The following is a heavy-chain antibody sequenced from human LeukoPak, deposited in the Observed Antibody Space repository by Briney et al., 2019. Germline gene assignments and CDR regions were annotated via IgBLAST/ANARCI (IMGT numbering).Heavy chain of an antibody. V-gene: IGHV1-69*04. CDR1: GGTFSSYA. CDR2: IIPILGIA. CDR3: ARDRSSSWYSGY. Sequence: ASVKVSCKASGGTFSSYAISWVRQAPGQGLEWMGRIIPILGIANYAQKFQGRVTITADKSTSTAYMELSSLRSEDTAVYYCARDRSSSWYSGYWGQGTLVTVSS. J-gene: IGHJ4*02. D-gene: IGHD6-13*01.